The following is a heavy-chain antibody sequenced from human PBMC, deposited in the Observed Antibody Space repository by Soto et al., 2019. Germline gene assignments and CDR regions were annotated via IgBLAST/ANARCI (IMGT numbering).Heavy chain of an antibody. CDR3: AKRAVGIDFDY. V-gene: IGHV3-23*01. CDR2: ISGSGGST. Sequence: EVQLLESGGGLVQPGGSRRLSCAVSGFTFSSYAMNWVRQAPGKGLEWVSVISGSGGSTYYADSVKGRFTISRDNSKNTLYLQMNSLRAVDTAVYYCAKRAVGIDFDYWGQGTLVTVSS. D-gene: IGHD6-13*01. CDR1: GFTFSSYA. J-gene: IGHJ4*02.